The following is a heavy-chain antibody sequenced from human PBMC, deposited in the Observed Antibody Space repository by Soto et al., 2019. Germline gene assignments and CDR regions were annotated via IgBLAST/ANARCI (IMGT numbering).Heavy chain of an antibody. J-gene: IGHJ4*02. CDR3: SKEPHYDVLTGTPAAY. D-gene: IGHD3-9*01. V-gene: IGHV3-30*18. Sequence: QVRLVESGGGVVQPGRSLRLSCAASGFTFSRYGMHWVRQAPGKGLEWVAVISYDGRKKYYADSVKGRFVISRDNSKNTLFLQMNSLRAEDTAVYYCSKEPHYDVLTGTPAAYWGQGTLVSVSS. CDR2: ISYDGRKK. CDR1: GFTFSRYG.